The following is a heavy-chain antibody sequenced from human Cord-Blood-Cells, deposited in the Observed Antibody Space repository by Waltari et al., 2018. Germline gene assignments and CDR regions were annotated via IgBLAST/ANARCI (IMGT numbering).Heavy chain of an antibody. V-gene: IGHV1-69*09. Sequence: QVQLVQSGAEVKKPGSSVKVSCKASGGTFSSYAISWVRQAPGQGLEWMERIIPIRGRANDAQKFQGRVTITADKSTSTAYMELSSLRSEDTAVYYCATLLYGNSPVDYWGQGTLVTVSS. CDR3: ATLLYGNSPVDY. CDR2: IIPIRGRA. D-gene: IGHD3-3*01. J-gene: IGHJ4*02. CDR1: GGTFSSYA.